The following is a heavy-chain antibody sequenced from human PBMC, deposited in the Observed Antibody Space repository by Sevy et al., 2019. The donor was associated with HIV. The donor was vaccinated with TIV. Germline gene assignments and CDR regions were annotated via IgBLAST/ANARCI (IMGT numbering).Heavy chain of an antibody. Sequence: GGSLRLSCAATGFTVNSNYMSWVRQAPGEGLEWVSIIYTGDNTYYTDSVKGRFTISRDNSKNTLYLQMNSLRSEDTAVYYCARLSVSYYDSDGYYTTGNAFDIWGQGTMVTVSS. CDR2: IYTGDNT. CDR1: GFTVNSNY. V-gene: IGHV3-53*01. CDR3: ARLSVSYYDSDGYYTTGNAFDI. J-gene: IGHJ3*02. D-gene: IGHD3-22*01.